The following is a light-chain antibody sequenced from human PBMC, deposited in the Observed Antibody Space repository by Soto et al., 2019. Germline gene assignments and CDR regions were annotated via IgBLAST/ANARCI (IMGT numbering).Light chain of an antibody. Sequence: QSALTQPRSVSGSPGQSVTVSCIGTSSDVGDYNSDSWYQQHPGKAPKLMIYDVSKRPSGVPDRFSGSKSGNTASLTISGLQAEDEADYYCCSYVGGYSYVFGIGTKVTVL. J-gene: IGLJ1*01. CDR2: DVS. CDR3: CSYVGGYSYV. CDR1: SSDVGDYNS. V-gene: IGLV2-11*01.